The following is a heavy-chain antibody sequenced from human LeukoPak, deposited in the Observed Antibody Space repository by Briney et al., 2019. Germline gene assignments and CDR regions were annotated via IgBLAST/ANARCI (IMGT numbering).Heavy chain of an antibody. D-gene: IGHD3-3*01. Sequence: ASVKVSCKASGYTFTGYYMHWVRQAPGQGLEWMGRINPNSGGTNYAQKFQGRVTMTTDTSTSTAYMELRSLRSDDTAVYYCARDPTEDFWSGFYSYFDFWGQGTLVTVSS. J-gene: IGHJ4*02. V-gene: IGHV1-2*06. CDR1: GYTFTGYY. CDR3: ARDPTEDFWSGFYSYFDF. CDR2: INPNSGGT.